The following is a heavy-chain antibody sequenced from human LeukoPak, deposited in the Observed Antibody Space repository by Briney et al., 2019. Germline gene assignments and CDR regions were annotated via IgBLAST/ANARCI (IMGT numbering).Heavy chain of an antibody. CDR2: TSAYNGNT. D-gene: IGHD2-8*01. CDR3: ARDVCVESCRGSLVVDY. CDR1: GYTFTSYG. J-gene: IGHJ4*02. V-gene: IGHV1-18*01. Sequence: ASVKVSCKASGYTFTSYGISWVRQAPGQGLEWMGWTSAYNGNTNYAQKLQGRVTMTTDTSTSTAYMELRSLRSDDTAVYYCARDVCVESCRGSLVVDYWGQGTLVTVSS.